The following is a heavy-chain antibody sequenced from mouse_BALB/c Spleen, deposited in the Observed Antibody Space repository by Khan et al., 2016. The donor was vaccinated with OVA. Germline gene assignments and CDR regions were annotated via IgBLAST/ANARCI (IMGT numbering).Heavy chain of an antibody. CDR2: ISYSGRT. V-gene: IGHV3-2*02. J-gene: IGHJ2*01. D-gene: IGHD1-1*01. Sequence: EVQLQESGPGLVKPSQSLSLTCTVTDYSITSDYAWNWIRQFPGNKLEWMGYISYSGRTSYNPSLKSRISITRDTSKNQFFLQLNSVTTEDTATYFCARSVTITTVVATDFDYWGQGTTLTVSS. CDR1: DYSITSDYA. CDR3: ARSVTITTVVATDFDY.